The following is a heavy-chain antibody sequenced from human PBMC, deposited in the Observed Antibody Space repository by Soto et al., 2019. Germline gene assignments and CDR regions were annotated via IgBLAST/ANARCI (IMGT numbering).Heavy chain of an antibody. CDR1: GGSTSSGDYY. CDR2: IYYSGST. J-gene: IGHJ4*02. CDR3: ASSRYGYTFYDY. D-gene: IGHD5-18*01. V-gene: IGHV4-30-4*01. Sequence: PSETLSLTCTVSGGSTSSGDYYWSWIRQPPGKGLEWIGYIYYSGSTYYNPSLKSRLTISVDTSKNQFSLKLSSVTAAATAVYYCASSRYGYTFYDYWGKGTLVTVSS.